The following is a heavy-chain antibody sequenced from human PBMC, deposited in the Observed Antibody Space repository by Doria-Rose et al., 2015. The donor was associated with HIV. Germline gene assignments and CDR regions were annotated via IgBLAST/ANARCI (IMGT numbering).Heavy chain of an antibody. CDR3: ARDLTGYYTSSFDY. J-gene: IGHJ4*02. CDR2: ISSSGSTI. V-gene: IGHV3-11*01. Sequence: PGKGLEWVSYISSSGSTIYYADSVKGRFTISRDNAKNSLYLQMNGLRAEDTAVYYCARDLTGYYTSSFDYWGQGTLVTVSS. D-gene: IGHD3-9*01.